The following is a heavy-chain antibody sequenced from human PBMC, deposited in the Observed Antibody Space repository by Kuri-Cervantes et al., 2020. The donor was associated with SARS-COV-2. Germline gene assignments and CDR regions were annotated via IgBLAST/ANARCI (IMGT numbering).Heavy chain of an antibody. J-gene: IGHJ4*02. Sequence: GESLKISCAASGSTFSDYYMSWIRQAPGKGLEWVSYISRSSSYTNYADSVKGRFTISRDNAKNSLYLQMNSLRAEDTAVYYCARDLNGGSDYWGQGTLVTVSS. V-gene: IGHV3-11*05. CDR3: ARDLNGGSDY. D-gene: IGHD3-10*01. CDR1: GSTFSDYY. CDR2: ISRSSSYT.